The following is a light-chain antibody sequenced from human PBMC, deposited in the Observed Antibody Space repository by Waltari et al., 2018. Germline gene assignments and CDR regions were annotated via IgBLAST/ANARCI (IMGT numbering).Light chain of an antibody. J-gene: IGKJ1*01. Sequence: DIVMTQSPDSLAVSLCERATINRKSSQSVLYSSNSQNYLAWYQQKPGQPPKLLIYWASTRESGVPDRFSGSESGTDFTLTISSLQAEDVAVYYCQQYYSTPWTFGQGTKVEIK. CDR3: QQYYSTPWT. CDR2: WAS. V-gene: IGKV4-1*01. CDR1: QSVLYSSNSQNY.